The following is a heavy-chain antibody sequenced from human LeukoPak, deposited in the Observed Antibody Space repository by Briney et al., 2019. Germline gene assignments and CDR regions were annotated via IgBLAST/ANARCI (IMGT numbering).Heavy chain of an antibody. Sequence: PSETLSLTCTVSGGSISSSSYYWGWIRQPPGKGLEWIGSIYYSGSTYYNPSLKSRVTISVDTSKNQFSLKLSSVTAADTAVYYCARGRYYDILTGYLPFDYWGQGTLVTVSS. J-gene: IGHJ4*02. CDR3: ARGRYYDILTGYLPFDY. V-gene: IGHV4-39*01. CDR2: IYYSGST. D-gene: IGHD3-9*01. CDR1: GGSISSSSYY.